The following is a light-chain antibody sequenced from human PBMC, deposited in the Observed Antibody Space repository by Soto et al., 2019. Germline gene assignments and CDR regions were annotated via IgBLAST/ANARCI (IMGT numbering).Light chain of an antibody. CDR2: DVT. Sequence: QLVLTQPASVSGSPGQSITISCTGTGGDVGFYKYVSWYQHHPGKAPQLLIYDVTNRPSGVSDRFSGSKSGNTASLTISGLQAEDEANYYCSSCTSNTAVFGGGTKLTVL. J-gene: IGLJ3*02. CDR3: SSCTSNTAV. CDR1: GGDVGFYKY. V-gene: IGLV2-14*03.